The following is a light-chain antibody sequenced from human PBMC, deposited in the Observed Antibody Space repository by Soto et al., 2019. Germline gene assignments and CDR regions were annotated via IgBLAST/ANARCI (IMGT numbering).Light chain of an antibody. CDR2: EGI. V-gene: IGLV2-23*01. CDR1: SSTVGGFNV. Sequence: QSVLTQPASVSGYPGQSITISYTGTSSTVGGFNVVSWYQQHPGKAPKVIIYEGIKRPSGVSNRFSGSNSGSTASLTISGLQAEDEADYYCCSYVGATTYVFGTGTKVTVL. J-gene: IGLJ1*01. CDR3: CSYVGATTYV.